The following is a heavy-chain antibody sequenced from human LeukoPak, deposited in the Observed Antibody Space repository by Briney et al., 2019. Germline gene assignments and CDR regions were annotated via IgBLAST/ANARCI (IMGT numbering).Heavy chain of an antibody. J-gene: IGHJ2*01. V-gene: IGHV3-23*01. CDR1: GFTSSSYA. D-gene: IGHD3-10*01. CDR2: LSGSGDNT. Sequence: GWSLRLSCAASGFTSSSYAMSWVRQAPGKGLEWVSALSGSGDNTYYADSVKGRFTISRDNSKNTLYLQMNSLRAEDTALYYCARPASRGVGRYFDLWGRGSLVTVSS. CDR3: ARPASRGVGRYFDL.